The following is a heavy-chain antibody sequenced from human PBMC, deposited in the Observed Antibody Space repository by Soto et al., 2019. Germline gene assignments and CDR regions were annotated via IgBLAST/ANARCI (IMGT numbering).Heavy chain of an antibody. CDR3: ARGLCGGDCPRRELLYYYYGMDV. D-gene: IGHD2-21*02. Sequence: KTSETLSLTCTVSGVSISSRVYYWSWIRQHPGKGLEWIGCIYYSGSTYYNPSLKSRVTISADTSKNQFSLKLSSVTAADTAVYYCARGLCGGDCPRRELLYYYYGMDVWGQGTAVTVSS. V-gene: IGHV4-31*03. J-gene: IGHJ6*02. CDR1: GVSISSRVYY. CDR2: IYYSGST.